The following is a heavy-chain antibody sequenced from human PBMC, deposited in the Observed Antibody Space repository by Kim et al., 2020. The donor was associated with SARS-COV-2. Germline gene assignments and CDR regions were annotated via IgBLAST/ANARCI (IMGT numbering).Heavy chain of an antibody. V-gene: IGHV3-21*01. Sequence: GGSLRLSCAASGFTFSSYSMNWVRQAPGKGLEWVSSISSSSSYIYYADSVKGRFTISRDNAKNSLYLQMNSLRAEDTAVYYCARVGVVVINHDAFDIWGQGTMVTVSS. J-gene: IGHJ3*02. D-gene: IGHD3-22*01. CDR1: GFTFSSYS. CDR2: ISSSSSYI. CDR3: ARVGVVVINHDAFDI.